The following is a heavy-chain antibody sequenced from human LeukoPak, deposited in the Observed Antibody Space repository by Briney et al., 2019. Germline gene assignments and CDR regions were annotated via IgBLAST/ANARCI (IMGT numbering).Heavy chain of an antibody. J-gene: IGHJ6*02. CDR1: GFTFSSYA. CDR3: TRLEGVAYGMDV. CDR2: ISGSGGST. Sequence: TGGSLRLSCAASGFTFSSYAMSWVRQAPGKGLEWVSAISGSGGSTYYADSVKGRFTISRDNSKNTMYLQMNSLKTEDTAVYYCTRLEGVAYGMDVWGQGTTVTVSS. V-gene: IGHV3-23*01.